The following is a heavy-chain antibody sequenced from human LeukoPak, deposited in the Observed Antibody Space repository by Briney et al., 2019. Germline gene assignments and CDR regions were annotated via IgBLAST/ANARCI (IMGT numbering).Heavy chain of an antibody. CDR2: IRYDGSNK. J-gene: IGHJ4*02. V-gene: IGHV3-30*02. CDR3: AKRMGYSSGWYEGGGYYFDY. D-gene: IGHD6-19*01. Sequence: GGSLRLSCAASGFTFSSYGMHWVRQAPGKGLEWVAFIRYDGSNKYYAASVKGRFTISRDNSKNTLYLQMNSLRAEDTAVYYCAKRMGYSSGWYEGGGYYFDYWGQGTLVTVSS. CDR1: GFTFSSYG.